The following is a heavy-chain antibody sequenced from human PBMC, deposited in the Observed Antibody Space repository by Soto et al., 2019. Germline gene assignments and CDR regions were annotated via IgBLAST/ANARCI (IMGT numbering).Heavy chain of an antibody. V-gene: IGHV3-48*03. CDR2: ISSSGSTI. CDR1: GFTFSGYE. J-gene: IGHJ6*02. CDR3: AREGSSSWYSYYYYGMDV. D-gene: IGHD6-13*01. Sequence: VGSLRLSCAASGFTFSGYEMNWVRQAPGKGLEWASYISSSGSTIYYADSVKGRFTTSRDNAKNSLYLQMNSLRAEDTAVYYCAREGSSSWYSYYYYGMDVWGQGTTVTVSS.